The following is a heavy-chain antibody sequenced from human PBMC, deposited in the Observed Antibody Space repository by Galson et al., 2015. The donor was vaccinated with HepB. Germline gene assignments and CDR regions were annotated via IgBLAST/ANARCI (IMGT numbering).Heavy chain of an antibody. CDR2: TYYRSKWYN. J-gene: IGHJ3*02. Sequence: CAISGDSVSSHSAAWNWIRQSPSRGLEWLGRTYYRSKWYNDYAVSVKSRITINPDTSKNQFSLQLNSVTPEDTAVYYCARDVGIAAAGISIGDAFDIWGQGTMVTVSS. V-gene: IGHV6-1*01. CDR1: GDSVSSHSAA. D-gene: IGHD6-13*01. CDR3: ARDVGIAAAGISIGDAFDI.